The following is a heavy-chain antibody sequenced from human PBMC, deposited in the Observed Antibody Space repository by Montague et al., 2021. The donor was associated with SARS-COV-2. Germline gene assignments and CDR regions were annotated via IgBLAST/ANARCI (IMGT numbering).Heavy chain of an antibody. J-gene: IGHJ3*02. CDR2: ISTGAYTT. CDR3: TRDYRSIVGDGLDI. D-gene: IGHD3-16*02. CDR1: GFTFSNHD. V-gene: IGHV3-48*03. Sequence: SLRLSCAASGFTFSNHDMNWVRQAPGKGPEWISYISTGAYTTSYAGSVKGRFTISRDNGKNSLYLQMNSLRVEDTAVYYCTRDYRSIVGDGLDIWGQGTKVTVSS.